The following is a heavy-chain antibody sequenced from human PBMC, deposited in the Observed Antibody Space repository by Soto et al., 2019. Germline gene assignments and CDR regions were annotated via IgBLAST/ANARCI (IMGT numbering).Heavy chain of an antibody. Sequence: LRLSCAASGFTFSGYSMNWVRQAPGKGLEWVSSISSSSSYIYYADSVKGRFTISRDNAKNSLYLQMNSLRAEDTAVSYCVKGHYDSRGYYRLCYYHYGMDVGGQGTTVNDSS. V-gene: IGHV3-21*01. CDR1: GFTFSGYS. CDR3: VKGHYDSRGYYRLCYYHYGMDV. J-gene: IGHJ6*02. CDR2: ISSSSSYI. D-gene: IGHD3-22*01.